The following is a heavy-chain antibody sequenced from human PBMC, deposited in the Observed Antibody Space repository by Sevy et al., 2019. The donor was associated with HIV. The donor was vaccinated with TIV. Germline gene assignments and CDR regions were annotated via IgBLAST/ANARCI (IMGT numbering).Heavy chain of an antibody. V-gene: IGHV3-30*18. CDR2: ISYHGREK. Sequence: GGSLRLSCVVSGITFSTSGMHWVRQAPGKGLEWVAVISYHGREKWYEDSVKGRSTISRDNSKNILYLQMISLRAEDTAVYYCAKDFTGYNGMDVWGQGTMVTVSS. J-gene: IGHJ6*02. CDR3: AKDFTGYNGMDV. CDR1: GITFSTSG. D-gene: IGHD3-9*01.